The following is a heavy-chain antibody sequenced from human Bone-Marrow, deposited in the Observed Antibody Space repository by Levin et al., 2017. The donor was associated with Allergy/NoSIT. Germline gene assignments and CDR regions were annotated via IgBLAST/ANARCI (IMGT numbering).Heavy chain of an antibody. D-gene: IGHD6-6*01. CDR3: VRESSSSAFNYYNYYAMDI. J-gene: IGHJ6*02. V-gene: IGHV3-7*01. Sequence: GESLKISCAASGFSFSHYWMSWVRQAPGKGLEWVANINQDGIEKFYVDSVKGRFTISRDNVKNLLSLQMNNMRAEDTALYYCVRESSSSAFNYYNYYAMDIWGQGTKVSVS. CDR2: INQDGIEK. CDR1: GFSFSHYW.